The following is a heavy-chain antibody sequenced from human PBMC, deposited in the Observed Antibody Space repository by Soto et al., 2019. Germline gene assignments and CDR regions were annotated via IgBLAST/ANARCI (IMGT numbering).Heavy chain of an antibody. Sequence: QVQLVQSGAEVKKPGSSVKVSCKASGDFFINYAISWVRQAPGEGLEWMGGIIPVYDTADYAQKFQGRVTMTADESTSTAYMELSSLLSDDTAVYYCAGTYDTSGDYPYYFEYWGQGTLVTVSS. J-gene: IGHJ4*02. CDR1: GDFFINYA. V-gene: IGHV1-69*01. D-gene: IGHD3-22*01. CDR2: IIPVYDTA. CDR3: AGTYDTSGDYPYYFEY.